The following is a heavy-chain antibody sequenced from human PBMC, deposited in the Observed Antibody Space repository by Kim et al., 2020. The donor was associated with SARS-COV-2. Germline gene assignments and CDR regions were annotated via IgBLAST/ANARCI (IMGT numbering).Heavy chain of an antibody. CDR3: ARTKRITIFGVVQWFDP. D-gene: IGHD3-3*01. V-gene: IGHV4-30-2*05. J-gene: IGHJ5*02. Sequence: SLKSRVTISVDTSKNQFSLKLSSVTAADTALYYCARTKRITIFGVVQWFDPWGQGTLVTVSS.